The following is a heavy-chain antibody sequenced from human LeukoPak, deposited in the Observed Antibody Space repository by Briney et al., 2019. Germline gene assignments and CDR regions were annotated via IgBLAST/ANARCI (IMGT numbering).Heavy chain of an antibody. Sequence: GESLKISCQGSEYSFATYWIAWLRQMPGKGLEWMGIIYPSDSDTRYSPSFQCQATISADKSIKTAYLQWSSLKASDTANCARPLQGIVGATGFDYWGQGTLVTVSS. J-gene: IGHJ4*02. CDR3: ARPLQGIVGATGFDY. CDR1: EYSFATYW. CDR2: IYPSDSDT. V-gene: IGHV5-51*01. D-gene: IGHD1-26*01.